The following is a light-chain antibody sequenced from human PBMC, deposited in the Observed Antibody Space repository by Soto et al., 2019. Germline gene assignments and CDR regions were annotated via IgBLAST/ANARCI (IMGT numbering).Light chain of an antibody. V-gene: IGLV2-18*02. J-gene: IGLJ1*01. CDR1: SSDVGSYNR. CDR3: SSYTSSSTYV. Sequence: QSVLTQPPSVSGSPGQSVTISCTGTSSDVGSYNRVSWYQQSPGTANKLMIYEVSNRPSGVPDRFSGSKSGNTASLTISGLQAEDEADYYCSSYTSSSTYVFGTGTKVTVL. CDR2: EVS.